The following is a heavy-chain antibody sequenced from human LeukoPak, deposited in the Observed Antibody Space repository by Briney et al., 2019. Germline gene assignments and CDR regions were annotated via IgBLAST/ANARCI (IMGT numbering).Heavy chain of an antibody. CDR1: GYTFTSYG. V-gene: IGHV1-18*01. J-gene: IGHJ4*02. CDR3: ARVWCSSTSCYVTLDY. D-gene: IGHD2-2*01. CDR2: ISAYNGNS. Sequence: ASVKVSCKASGYTFTSYGISWVRQAPGQGLEWMGWISAYNGNSNYAQKLQGRVTMTTDTSTSTAYMELRSMRCDDKAVYYCARVWCSSTSCYVTLDYWGQGTLVTVSS.